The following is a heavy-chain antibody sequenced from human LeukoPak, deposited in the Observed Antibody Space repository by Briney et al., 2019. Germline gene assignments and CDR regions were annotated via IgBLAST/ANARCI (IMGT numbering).Heavy chain of an antibody. CDR3: ARDYPTAGIVTIFDY. CDR2: INASGGST. J-gene: IGHJ4*02. D-gene: IGHD1-1*01. Sequence: PGGSLRLSCASSGFTFNNYAMTWVRQAPGKGLEWVSSINASGGSTYCADSVKGRFTISRDNSTNSLYLQMSSLIAGDTAVYYCARDYPTAGIVTIFDYFGQGTLFSVSS. CDR1: GFTFNNYA. V-gene: IGHV3-23*01.